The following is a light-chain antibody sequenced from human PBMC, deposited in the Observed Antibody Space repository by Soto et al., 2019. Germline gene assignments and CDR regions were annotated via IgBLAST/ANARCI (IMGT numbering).Light chain of an antibody. V-gene: IGKV1-5*03. CDR3: QHYNDYARI. CDR2: MAS. J-gene: IGKJ1*01. CDR1: QSISSW. Sequence: DIQMTQSPSTLSASIGDRVTITCRASQSISSWWAWYQQKPGKAPKLLIYMASNLQSGVPSRFSGSGYVTEFTVAISSLQPDDFATYYCQHYNDYARIFGQGTKVEIK.